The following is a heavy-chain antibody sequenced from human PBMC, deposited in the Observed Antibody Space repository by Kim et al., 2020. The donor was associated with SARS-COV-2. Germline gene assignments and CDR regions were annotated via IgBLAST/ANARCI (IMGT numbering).Heavy chain of an antibody. D-gene: IGHD6-13*01. V-gene: IGHV1-69*02. J-gene: IGHJ6*02. CDR2: HIPHVGIT. Sequence: SVKVSCKASGGTFNSYTFNWVRQAPGQGLEWMGRHIPHVGITNSPKKFQGRVTITADTSTSTVYMALSSLRPEDTAVYYCTIRDGSTWTGGLEIWGQGTTVTVSS. CDR1: GGTFNSYT. CDR3: TIRDGSTWTGGLEI.